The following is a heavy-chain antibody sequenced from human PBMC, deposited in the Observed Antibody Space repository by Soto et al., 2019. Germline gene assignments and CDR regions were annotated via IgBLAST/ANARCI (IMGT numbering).Heavy chain of an antibody. CDR3: ARESGENWTYEAH. D-gene: IGHD1-7*01. CDR1: GAYVSDFS. CDR2: ITVNGIT. V-gene: IGHV4-4*07. Sequence: QVQQLESGPGLVKPWDTLSLTCTVSGAYVSDFSWSWIRQPAGKGLEYIGRITVNGITQYTPSFRTRVTMSMDTSRNQFSLNLQPATAADTALYYCARESGENWTYEAHWGQGTLVTVSS. J-gene: IGHJ1*01.